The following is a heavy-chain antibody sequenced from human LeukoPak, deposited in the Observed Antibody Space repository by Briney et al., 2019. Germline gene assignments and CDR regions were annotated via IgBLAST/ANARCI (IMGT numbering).Heavy chain of an antibody. CDR1: GFTFSSYA. J-gene: IGHJ3*02. CDR2: ISYDGSNK. D-gene: IGHD4-17*01. CDR3: ARDRGTTVTTDDAFDI. V-gene: IGHV3-30*04. Sequence: GGSLRLSCAASGFTFSSYAMHWVRQAPGKGLEWVAVISYDGSNKYYADSVKGRFTISRDNSKNTLYLQMNSLRAEDTAVYYCARDRGTTVTTDDAFDIWGQGTMVTVSS.